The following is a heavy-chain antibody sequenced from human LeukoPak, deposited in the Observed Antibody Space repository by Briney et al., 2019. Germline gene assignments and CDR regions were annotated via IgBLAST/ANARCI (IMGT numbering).Heavy chain of an antibody. D-gene: IGHD3-10*01. J-gene: IGHJ4*02. CDR2: INHSGST. CDR3: ARGRVYYYGSGSYRFYFDY. V-gene: IGHV4-34*01. Sequence: SETLSLTCAVYGGSFSGYYWSWIRQPPGKGLEWIGEINHSGSTNYNPSLKSRVTISVDTSKNQFSLKLSSVTAADTAVYYCARGRVYYYGSGSYRFYFDYWGQGTLVTVSS. CDR1: GGSFSGYY.